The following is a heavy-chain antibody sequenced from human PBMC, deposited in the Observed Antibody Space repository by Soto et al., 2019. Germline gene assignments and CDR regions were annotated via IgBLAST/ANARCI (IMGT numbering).Heavy chain of an antibody. V-gene: IGHV3-7*05. CDR3: ARYYNYGPY. CDR2: IKRDGSEK. D-gene: IGHD5-18*01. J-gene: IGHJ4*02. CDR1: GFTFSNYW. Sequence: GVSLRLSCEASGFTFSNYWMSWVRQAPGKGLEWVANIKRDGSEKYFVDSVKGRFTISRDNAKNSLYLQMNSLRAEDTAVYYCARYYNYGPYWGQGTLVTLSS.